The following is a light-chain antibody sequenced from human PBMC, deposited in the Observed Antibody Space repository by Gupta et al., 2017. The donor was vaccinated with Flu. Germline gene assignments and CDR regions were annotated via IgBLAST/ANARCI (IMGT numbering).Light chain of an antibody. CDR3: LQSLQTPWT. Sequence: DTVMTQSPLSLPVTPGEPASISCRSSQSLLHSNGYNYLSWYLQKPGHSPQLLIYLGSNRASGVPDRFSGSGSGTDFALKISRVEAEDVGVYYCLQSLQTPWTFVPGTKVETK. V-gene: IGKV2-28*01. CDR1: QSLLHSNGYNY. J-gene: IGKJ1*01. CDR2: LGS.